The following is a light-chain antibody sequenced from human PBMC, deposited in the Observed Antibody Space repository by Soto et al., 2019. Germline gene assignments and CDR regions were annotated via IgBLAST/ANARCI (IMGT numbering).Light chain of an antibody. J-gene: IGKJ1*01. V-gene: IGKV3-20*01. CDR2: RTS. CDR1: ESVSSSF. CDR3: QHYGNSLWT. Sequence: EVVLRQSPCTLSLSTGERAPLSCRASESVSSSFLTWYQQKPVQAPRLLIYRTSNRVTGIPDRFSGSGSGTDVTLTIRRLEPDDFAVYFCQHYGNSLWTLGHGKKVEIK.